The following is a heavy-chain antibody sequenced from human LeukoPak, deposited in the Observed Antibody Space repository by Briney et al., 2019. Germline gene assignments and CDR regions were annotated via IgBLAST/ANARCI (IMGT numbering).Heavy chain of an antibody. J-gene: IGHJ3*02. CDR3: TRQTLDGPDYDGSLDAFDI. V-gene: IGHV3-73*01. Sequence: HPGGSLKLSCAASGFTFSGSAMHWVRQASGKGLEWVGRIRSKANSYATAYAASVKGRFIISRDDSKNTAYLQMNSLKTEDTAVYYCTRQTLDGPDYDGSLDAFDIWGQGTMVTVSS. CDR1: GFTFSGSA. D-gene: IGHD3-10*01. CDR2: IRSKANSYAT.